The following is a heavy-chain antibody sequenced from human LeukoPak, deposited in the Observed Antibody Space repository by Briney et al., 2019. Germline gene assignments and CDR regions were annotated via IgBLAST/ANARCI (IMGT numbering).Heavy chain of an antibody. D-gene: IGHD1-14*01. V-gene: IGHV1-18*01. CDR2: ISTYNGNT. Sequence: ASVKVSCKTSGYTFTTYGITWVRQAPGQGLEWMGWISTYNGNTNYAQMLQGRVTMTTDTSTSTAYMELRSLRSDDTAVYYCARDLSGIPNWFDPWGQGTLVTVSS. CDR1: GYTFTTYG. CDR3: ARDLSGIPNWFDP. J-gene: IGHJ5*02.